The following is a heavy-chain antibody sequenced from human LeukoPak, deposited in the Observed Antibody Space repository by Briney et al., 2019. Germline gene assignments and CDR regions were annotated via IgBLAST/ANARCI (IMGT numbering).Heavy chain of an antibody. V-gene: IGHV3-21*01. J-gene: IGHJ6*02. CDR1: GFTFSSYS. D-gene: IGHD3-3*01. CDR3: ARDRGRITIFGVPSIHYGMDV. CDR2: ISSSSSYI. Sequence: GGSLRLSCAASGFTFSSYSMNWVRQAPGKGLEWVSSISSSSSYIYYADSVKGRFTISRDNAKNSLYLQMNSLRAEDTAVYYCARDRGRITIFGVPSIHYGMDVWGQGTTVTVSS.